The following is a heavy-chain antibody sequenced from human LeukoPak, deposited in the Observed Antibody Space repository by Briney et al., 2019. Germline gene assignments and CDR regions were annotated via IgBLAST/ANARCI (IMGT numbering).Heavy chain of an antibody. CDR2: ISGSGGST. CDR3: AKVEYSSSSDY. CDR1: GFTFSSFW. J-gene: IGHJ4*02. Sequence: GGSLRLSCAASGFTFSSFWMSWVRQAPGKGLEWVSAISGSGGSTYYADSVKGRFTISRDNSKNTLYLQMNSLRAEDTAVYYCAKVEYSSSSDYWGQGTLVTASS. V-gene: IGHV3-23*01. D-gene: IGHD6-6*01.